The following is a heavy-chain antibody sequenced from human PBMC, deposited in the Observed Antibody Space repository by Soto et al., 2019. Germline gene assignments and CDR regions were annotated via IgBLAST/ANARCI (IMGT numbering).Heavy chain of an antibody. CDR2: ITGSGGGT. J-gene: IGHJ4*02. Sequence: GGSLRLSCAASGFTFSSSAMTWVRQAPGKGLEWVSAITGSGGGTYYADSVKGRFAISRDNSKSTLYLQMDSLRAGDTAVYYCAKSTGCSGGNCNWGQGTQVTVSS. D-gene: IGHD2-15*01. CDR1: GFTFSSSA. V-gene: IGHV3-23*01. CDR3: AKSTGCSGGNCN.